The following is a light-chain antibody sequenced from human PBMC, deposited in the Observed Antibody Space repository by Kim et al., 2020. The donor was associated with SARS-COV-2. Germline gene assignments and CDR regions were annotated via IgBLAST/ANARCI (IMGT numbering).Light chain of an antibody. CDR1: QTISTW. V-gene: IGKV1-5*03. CDR2: LTS. CDR3: QHYSRFPYT. Sequence: ASVGDRVTITCRASQTISTWLAWYQQKPGKAPNLLIYLTSTLESGVPSRFIGSGSGTEFTLTIDSLQPDDFATYYCQHYSRFPYTFGQGTKVDIK. J-gene: IGKJ2*01.